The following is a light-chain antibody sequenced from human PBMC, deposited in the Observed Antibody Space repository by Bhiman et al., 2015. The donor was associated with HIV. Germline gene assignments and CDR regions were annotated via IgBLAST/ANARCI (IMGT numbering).Light chain of an antibody. CDR2: YSS. CDR3: QAWDSSTYV. Sequence: SYELTQPPSVSVAPGKSASITCGGNNIESKSVHWYQKRPGQAPVLVIKYSSDRPSGIPERFSGSNSGNTATLTITGTQAMDEADYYCQAWDSSTYVFGTGTKVTVL. CDR1: NIESKS. J-gene: IGLJ1*01. V-gene: IGLV3-21*01.